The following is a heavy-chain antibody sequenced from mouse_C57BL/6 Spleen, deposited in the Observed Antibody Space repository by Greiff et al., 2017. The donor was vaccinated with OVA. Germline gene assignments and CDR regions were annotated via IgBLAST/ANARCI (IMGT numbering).Heavy chain of an antibody. CDR2: ISYDGSN. CDR3: ARDLYYSKGFAY. V-gene: IGHV3-6*01. J-gene: IGHJ3*01. Sequence: EVKLMESGPGLVKPSQSLSLTCSVTGYSITSGYYWNWIRQFPGNKLEWMGYISYDGSNNYNPSLKNRISITRDTSKNQFFLKLNSVTTEDTATYYCARDLYYSKGFAYWGQGTLVTVSA. CDR1: GYSITSGYY. D-gene: IGHD2-5*01.